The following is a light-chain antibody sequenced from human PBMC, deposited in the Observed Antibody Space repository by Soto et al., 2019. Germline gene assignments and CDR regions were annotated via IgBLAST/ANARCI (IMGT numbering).Light chain of an antibody. CDR2: SAS. CDR1: QSVGSS. J-gene: IGKJ5*01. V-gene: IGKV3-15*01. CDR3: QQYTNWHPIT. Sequence: EIVMTQSPATLSVSPGVRATISCRASQSVGSSVAWYRQKPGQAPRLLIYSASTRATGIPDRFSGSGSGTEYSITISSLQSEDFLVYYCQQYTNWHPITFGQGTRLEIK.